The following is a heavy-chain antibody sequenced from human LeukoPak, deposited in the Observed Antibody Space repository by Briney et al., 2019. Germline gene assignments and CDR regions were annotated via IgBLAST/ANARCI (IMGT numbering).Heavy chain of an antibody. D-gene: IGHD1-26*01. V-gene: IGHV3-23*01. CDR3: AKEPYSGSQLLDY. J-gene: IGHJ4*02. CDR2: ISTSGGST. CDR1: GFSFSSHA. Sequence: PGGSLRLSCAASGFSFSSHAMSWVRQAPGKGLEWVSAISTSGGSTYYADSVKGRFTTSRDNSKNTLYLQMNSLRAEDTAVYYCAKEPYSGSQLLDYWGQGTLVTVSS.